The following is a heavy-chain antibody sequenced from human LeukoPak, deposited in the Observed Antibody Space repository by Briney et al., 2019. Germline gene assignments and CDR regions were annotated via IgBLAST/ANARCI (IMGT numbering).Heavy chain of an antibody. J-gene: IGHJ4*02. CDR2: IYTSGST. CDR3: ARESLDFWSGYYTGIVY. Sequence: PSETLSLTCAVYGGSFSGYYWSWIRQPAGKGLEWIGRIYTSGSTNYNPSLKSRVTMSVDTSKNQFSLKLSSVTAADTAVYYCARESLDFWSGYYTGIVYWGQGTLVTVSS. CDR1: GGSFSGYY. V-gene: IGHV4-4*07. D-gene: IGHD3-3*01.